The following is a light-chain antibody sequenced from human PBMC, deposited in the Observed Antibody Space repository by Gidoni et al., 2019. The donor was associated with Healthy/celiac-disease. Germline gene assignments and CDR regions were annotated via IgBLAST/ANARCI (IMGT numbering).Light chain of an antibody. J-gene: IGKJ2*01. V-gene: IGKV1-39*01. CDR2: AAS. CDR3: QQSYSTPRT. CDR1: QSISSY. Sequence: IQMTQSPSSLSASVGDRVTITCRASQSISSYLNWHQQKPGKAPKLLIYAASSLQSGVPSRFSGSGSETDFTLTISSLQPEDFATYYCQQSYSTPRTFGQGTKLEIK.